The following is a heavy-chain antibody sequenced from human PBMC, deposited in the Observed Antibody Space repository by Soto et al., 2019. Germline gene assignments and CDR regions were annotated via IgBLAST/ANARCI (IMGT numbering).Heavy chain of an antibody. CDR3: AKDNWGSESVYYGMDV. CDR2: ISYDGSNK. D-gene: IGHD7-27*01. CDR1: GFTFSSYG. V-gene: IGHV3-30*18. J-gene: IGHJ6*02. Sequence: GGSLRLSCAAYGFTFSSYGMHWVRQAPGKGLEWVAVISYDGSNKYYADSVKGRFTISRDNSKNTLYLQMNSLRAEDTAVYYCAKDNWGSESVYYGMDVWGQGTTVTVSS.